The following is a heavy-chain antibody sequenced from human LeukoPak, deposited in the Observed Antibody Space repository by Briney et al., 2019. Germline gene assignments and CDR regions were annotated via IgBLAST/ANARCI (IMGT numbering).Heavy chain of an antibody. CDR1: GYTFTGYY. CDR2: INPNSGGT. CDR3: ARWDCSSTSCSDY. D-gene: IGHD2-2*01. Sequence: ASVKVSCKASGYTFTGYYMHWVRQAPGQGLEWMGWINPNSGGTNYAQKFRGRVTMTRDTSISTAYMELSRLRSDDTAVYYCARWDCSSTSCSDYWGQGTLVTVSS. J-gene: IGHJ4*02. V-gene: IGHV1-2*02.